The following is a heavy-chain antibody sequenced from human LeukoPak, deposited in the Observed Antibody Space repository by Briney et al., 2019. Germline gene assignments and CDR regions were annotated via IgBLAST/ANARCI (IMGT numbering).Heavy chain of an antibody. Sequence: SETLSLTCTVSGGSISSGSYYWSWIRQPAGKGLEWIGRIYTSRSTNYNPSLKSRVTISVDTSKNQFSLKLSSVTAADTAVYYCARDQWSYYYYYYMDVWGKGTTVTVSS. CDR1: GGSISSGSYY. V-gene: IGHV4-61*02. J-gene: IGHJ6*03. CDR2: IYTSRST. CDR3: ARDQWSYYYYYYMDV. D-gene: IGHD6-19*01.